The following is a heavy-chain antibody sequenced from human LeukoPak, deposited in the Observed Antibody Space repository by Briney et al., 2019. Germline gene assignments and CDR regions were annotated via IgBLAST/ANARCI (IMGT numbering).Heavy chain of an antibody. D-gene: IGHD3-22*01. V-gene: IGHV1-18*01. CDR2: ISAYNGNT. CDR1: GYTFTSYG. J-gene: IGHJ4*02. CDR3: ARDSSLYYDSSGHFDY. Sequence: ASVKVSCKASGYTFTSYGISWVRPAPGQGLEWMGWISAYNGNTNYAQKLQGRVTMTTDTSTSTAYMELRSLRSDDTAVYYCARDSSLYYDSSGHFDYWGQGTLVTVSS.